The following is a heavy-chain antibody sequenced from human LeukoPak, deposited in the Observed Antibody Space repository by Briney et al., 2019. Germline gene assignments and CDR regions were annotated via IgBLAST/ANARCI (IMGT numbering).Heavy chain of an antibody. CDR2: IIPIFDTT. V-gene: IGHV1-69*13. D-gene: IGHD3-16*01. Sequence: ASVKVSCKASGGTFSDYAISWVRQAPGQGLEWVGGIIPIFDTTNYAQKFQGRVAITADESTTTAYMELSSLRSEDTAVYYCARGKRLGIQYYMDVWGEGTTVTVSS. CDR1: GGTFSDYA. CDR3: ARGKRLGIQYYMDV. J-gene: IGHJ6*03.